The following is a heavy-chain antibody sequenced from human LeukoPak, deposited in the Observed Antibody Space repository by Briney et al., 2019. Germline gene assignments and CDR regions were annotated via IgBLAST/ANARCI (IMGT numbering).Heavy chain of an antibody. J-gene: IGHJ4*02. D-gene: IGHD4-23*01. V-gene: IGHV3-30*02. CDR3: AKDHGGHLFDY. CDR1: GFTFSSYG. CDR2: IHHDGSNK. Sequence: GGSLRLSCAASGFTFSSYGMHWVRQAPGKGLDWVAFIHHDGSNKYYADSVRGRFTISRDNSKNTLYLQMNSLRAEDTAVYYCAKDHGGHLFDYWGQGTLVTVSS.